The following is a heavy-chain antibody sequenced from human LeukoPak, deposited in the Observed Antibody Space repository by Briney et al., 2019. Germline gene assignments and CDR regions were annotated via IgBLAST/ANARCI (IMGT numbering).Heavy chain of an antibody. CDR1: GNSFGDYY. CDR3: ASVRSDTEHDY. V-gene: IGHV4-4*07. D-gene: IGHD1-26*01. CDR2: IYTSGST. Sequence: SETLSLTCTVSGNSFGDYYWSWIRQPAGKGLEWIGRIYTSGSTNYNPSLKSRVTISVDTSKNQFSLKLSSVTAADTAVYYCASVRSDTEHDYWGQGTLVTVSS. J-gene: IGHJ4*02.